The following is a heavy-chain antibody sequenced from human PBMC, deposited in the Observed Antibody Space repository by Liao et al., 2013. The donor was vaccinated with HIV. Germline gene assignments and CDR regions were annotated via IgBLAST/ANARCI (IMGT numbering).Heavy chain of an antibody. CDR3: ARGPRGYYDSSGYALNAFDI. Sequence: QVQLQESGPGLVKPSETLSLTCSVSGASLSSSSYYWAWIRQPPGKGLEWIGSVYYSGTTYYSPSLKSRVTISVDTSKNHFSLKLSSVTAADTAVYYCARGPRGYYDSSGYALNAFDIWGQGTMVTVSS. CDR1: GASLSSSSYY. V-gene: IGHV4-39*07. J-gene: IGHJ3*02. CDR2: VYYSGTT. D-gene: IGHD3-22*01.